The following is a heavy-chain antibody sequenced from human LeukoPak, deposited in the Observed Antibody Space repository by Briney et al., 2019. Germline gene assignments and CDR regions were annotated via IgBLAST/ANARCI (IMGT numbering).Heavy chain of an antibody. CDR1: GGSISSYY. Sequence: SETLSLTCTVSGGSISSYYWSWIRQPAGKGLEWIGRIYTSGSTNYNPSLKSRVTMSVDTSKNQFSLKLSSVTAADTAVYYCARGSYDYVWGSYRPLHFDYWGQGTLVTVSS. CDR2: IYTSGST. J-gene: IGHJ4*02. CDR3: ARGSYDYVWGSYRPLHFDY. V-gene: IGHV4-4*07. D-gene: IGHD3-16*02.